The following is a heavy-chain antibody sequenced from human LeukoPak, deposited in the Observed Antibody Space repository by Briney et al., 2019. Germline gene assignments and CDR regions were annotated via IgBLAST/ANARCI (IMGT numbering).Heavy chain of an antibody. CDR2: IFYSGSS. CDR1: GGSINSTSYS. CDR3: ARRGIRNEVDS. D-gene: IGHD1-1*01. Sequence: PSETLSLTCTVSGGSINSTSYSWDWIRQPPGKGLEWIGNIFYSGSSYYNPSLKSRVTISVDTSKNQFSLKLTSVTAADTAVYFCARRGIRNEVDSWGQGTLVTVSS. J-gene: IGHJ4*02. V-gene: IGHV4-39*01.